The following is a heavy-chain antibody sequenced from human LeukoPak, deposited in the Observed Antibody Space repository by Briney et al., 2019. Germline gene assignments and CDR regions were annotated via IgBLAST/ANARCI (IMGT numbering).Heavy chain of an antibody. Sequence: GGSLRLSGTASGFTFSAYAMVWVGEGPGKGAEWVSAIRGGGGSAFYADSVKGRFTISRDNSKYTLFLQMNSLRAEDTAVYYCARDPNGDYIGAFDMWGPGTMVTVSS. D-gene: IGHD4-17*01. CDR2: IRGGGGSA. CDR3: ARDPNGDYIGAFDM. CDR1: GFTFSAYA. V-gene: IGHV3-23*01. J-gene: IGHJ3*02.